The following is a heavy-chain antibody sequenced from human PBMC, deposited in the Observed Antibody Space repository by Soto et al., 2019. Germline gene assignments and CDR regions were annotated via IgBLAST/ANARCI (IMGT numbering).Heavy chain of an antibody. D-gene: IGHD2-8*01. J-gene: IGHJ4*02. CDR2: IYYGGSA. CDR3: SRGGHCTDGVCSALDY. Sequence: QVQLQQSGPGLVKPSETLSLTCTVSGGSISTYYWSWIRQPPGKGLEWIGYIYYGGSANYNPSLESLVPISLDRSKKQFSLRLNSVTAADTAVYYCSRGGHCTDGVCSALDYWGQGTLVTVSS. CDR1: GGSISTYY. V-gene: IGHV4-59*08.